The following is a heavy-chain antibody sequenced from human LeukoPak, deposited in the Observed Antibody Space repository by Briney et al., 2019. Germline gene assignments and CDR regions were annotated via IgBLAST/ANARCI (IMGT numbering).Heavy chain of an antibody. CDR3: AREGTYCSRTSCYDSFLDY. V-gene: IGHV4-4*07. J-gene: IGHJ4*02. Sequence: SETLSLTCSVSGDSIRSYYWSWLRQPAGRGVEGIGRCHTRGSTNYNPSLKTRVTMSVDTSKNQFSLRLSSVTAADTAVYYCAREGTYCSRTSCYDSFLDYWGQGTLVTVSS. CDR2: CHTRGST. D-gene: IGHD2-2*01. CDR1: GDSIRSYY.